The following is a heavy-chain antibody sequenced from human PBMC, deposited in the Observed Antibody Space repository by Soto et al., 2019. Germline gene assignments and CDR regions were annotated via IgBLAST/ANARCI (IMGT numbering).Heavy chain of an antibody. CDR1: VLTLINYC. V-gene: IGHV3-23*01. CDR3: AKGYCGGHCQRWHDSIYGMEV. Sequence: PWWSXRLSCSASVLTLINYCITLFRHAPGKGLEWVSGIRGSGAKAYYADSVKGWFNISRDNSKNTLYLQMNSLRAEDTDVYYCAKGYCGGHCQRWHDSIYGMEVWGQRPTV. D-gene: IGHD2-21*02. CDR2: IRGSGAKA. J-gene: IGHJ6*01.